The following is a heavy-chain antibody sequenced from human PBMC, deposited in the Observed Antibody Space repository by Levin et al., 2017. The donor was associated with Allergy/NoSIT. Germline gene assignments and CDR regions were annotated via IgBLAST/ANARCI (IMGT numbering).Heavy chain of an antibody. J-gene: IGHJ3*02. CDR1: GYTFTSYY. CDR3: ARPDSDIVVVVAADAYAFDS. D-gene: IGHD2-15*01. CDR2: INPSGGST. Sequence: GESLKISCKASGYTFTSYYMHWVRQAPGQGLEWMGIINPSGGSTSYAQKFQGRVTMTRDTSTSTVYMELSSLRSEDTAVYYCARPDSDIVVVVAADAYAFDSWGQGTMVTVSS. V-gene: IGHV1-46*01.